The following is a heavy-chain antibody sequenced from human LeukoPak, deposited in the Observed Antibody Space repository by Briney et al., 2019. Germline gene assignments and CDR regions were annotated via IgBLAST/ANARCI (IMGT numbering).Heavy chain of an antibody. Sequence: GGSLRLSCAVSGFTVNTNDMTWVRQAPGKGLEWGSVLCSDGNTKYAESVQGRFTISRDNSKNTLYLEMNSLSPDDTAVYYCARGVEPLAANTLAYWGQGTLVTVSS. CDR2: LCSDGNT. CDR3: ARGVEPLAANTLAY. CDR1: GFTVNTND. J-gene: IGHJ4*02. D-gene: IGHD1-14*01. V-gene: IGHV3-53*01.